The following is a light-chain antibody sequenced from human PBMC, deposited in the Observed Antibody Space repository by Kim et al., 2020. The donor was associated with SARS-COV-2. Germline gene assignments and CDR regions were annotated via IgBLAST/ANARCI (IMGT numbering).Light chain of an antibody. CDR2: KVS. CDR3: MQRTHWPSS. Sequence: QPASISCRSSQSLVSSDGNTYLSWYQQRPGQSPRRLIYKVSNRDSEVPDRFSGSGSGTDFTLRISRVEAEDVGVYYCMQRTHWPSSFGQRTKLEI. J-gene: IGKJ2*04. V-gene: IGKV2-30*01. CDR1: QSLVSSDGNTY.